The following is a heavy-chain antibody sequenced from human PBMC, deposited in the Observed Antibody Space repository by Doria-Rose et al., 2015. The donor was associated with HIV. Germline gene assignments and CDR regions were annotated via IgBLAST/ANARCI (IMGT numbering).Heavy chain of an antibody. Sequence: VQLVQSGAEVKKPGESLKISCKGSGFIFSTYWIGWVRQMPGRGLEWMGVIYFGDSDTRYSPSFQGQVTISGDKSIGTAYLQWNNLKASGTAIYFCARLGGAYGDREHFDYWGQGTLVTVSS. D-gene: IGHD4-17*01. J-gene: IGHJ4*02. V-gene: IGHV5-51*01. CDR2: IYFGDSDT. CDR3: ARLGGAYGDREHFDY. CDR1: GFIFSTYW.